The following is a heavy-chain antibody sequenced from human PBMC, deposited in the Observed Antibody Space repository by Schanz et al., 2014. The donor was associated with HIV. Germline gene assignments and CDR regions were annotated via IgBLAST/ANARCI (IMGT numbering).Heavy chain of an antibody. CDR1: GYTFTDYF. J-gene: IGHJ6*02. Sequence: QVQLVQSGAEVKKPGASVKVSCKASGYTFTDYFIHWVRQAPGQGLEWIGWINPNSGATDSAQKFQGRVTMTRDTSISTAFMELSSLRSDDTAVYYCARDTNFVLDVWGQGTTVTVSS. D-gene: IGHD2-8*01. CDR3: ARDTNFVLDV. V-gene: IGHV1-2*02. CDR2: INPNSGAT.